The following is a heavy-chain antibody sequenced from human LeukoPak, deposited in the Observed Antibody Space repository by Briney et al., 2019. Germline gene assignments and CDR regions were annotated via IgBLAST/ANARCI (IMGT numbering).Heavy chain of an antibody. CDR1: GGSISSYY. Sequence: SETLSLTCTVSGGSISSYYWSWIRQPPGKGLEWIGYIYYSGSTNYNPSLKSRVTISVDTSKNQFSLKLSSATAADTAVYYCARQRYCSSTSCSEEYNWFDPWGQGTLVTVSS. J-gene: IGHJ5*02. CDR3: ARQRYCSSTSCSEEYNWFDP. V-gene: IGHV4-59*01. D-gene: IGHD2-2*01. CDR2: IYYSGST.